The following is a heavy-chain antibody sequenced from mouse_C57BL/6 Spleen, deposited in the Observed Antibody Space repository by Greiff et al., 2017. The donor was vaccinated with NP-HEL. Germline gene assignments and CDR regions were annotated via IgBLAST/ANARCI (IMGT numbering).Heavy chain of an antibody. V-gene: IGHV5-4*01. CDR2: ISDGGSYT. D-gene: IGHD3-2*02. Sequence: EVQWVESGGGLVKPGGSLKLSCAASGFTFSSYAMSWVRQTPEKRLEWVATISDGGSYTYYPDNVKGRFTISRDNAKNNLYLQMSHLKSEDTAMYYCAREGRLLDYWGQGTSVTVSS. CDR3: AREGRLLDY. CDR1: GFTFSSYA. J-gene: IGHJ4*01.